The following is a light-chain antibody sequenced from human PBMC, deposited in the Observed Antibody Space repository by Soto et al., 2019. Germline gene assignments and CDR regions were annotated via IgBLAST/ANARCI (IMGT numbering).Light chain of an antibody. CDR2: EVS. CDR1: SSDVGAYNY. V-gene: IGLV2-14*01. J-gene: IGLJ1*01. CDR3: SSYTSSSTLPYV. Sequence: QSVLTQPASVSGSPGQSITISCTGTSSDVGAYNYVSWFQQHPGRAPKLLLYEVSYRPSGVSNRFSGSKSGNTASLTISGLQTEDEADYYCSSYTSSSTLPYVFGAGTKVTVL.